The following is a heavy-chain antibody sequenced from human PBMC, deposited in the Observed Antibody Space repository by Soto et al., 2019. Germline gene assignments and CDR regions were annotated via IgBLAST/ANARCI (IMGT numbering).Heavy chain of an antibody. CDR3: ARHHYDFWSGYYGWFDP. CDR1: GYTFTSYG. CDR2: ISAYNGNT. Sequence: ASVKVSCKASGYTFTSYGISWVRQAPGQGLEWMGWISAYNGNTNYAQKLQGRVTMTTDTSTSTAYMELRSLRSDDTAVYYCARHHYDFWSGYYGWFDPWGQGTLVTVSS. V-gene: IGHV1-18*04. D-gene: IGHD3-3*01. J-gene: IGHJ5*02.